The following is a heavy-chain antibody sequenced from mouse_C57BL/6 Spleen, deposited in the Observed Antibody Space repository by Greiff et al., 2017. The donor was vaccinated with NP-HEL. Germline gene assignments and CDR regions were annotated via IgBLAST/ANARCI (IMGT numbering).Heavy chain of an antibody. CDR3: ARSSEIYYYGSSYFDY. CDR2: IYPGDGDT. Sequence: VKLVESGPELVKPGASVKISCKASGYAFSSSWMNWVKQRPGKGLEWIGRIYPGDGDTNYNGKFKGKATLTADKSSSTAYMQLSSLTSEDFAVYFCARSSEIYYYGSSYFDYWGQGTTLTVSS. J-gene: IGHJ2*01. V-gene: IGHV1-82*01. D-gene: IGHD1-1*01. CDR1: GYAFSSSW.